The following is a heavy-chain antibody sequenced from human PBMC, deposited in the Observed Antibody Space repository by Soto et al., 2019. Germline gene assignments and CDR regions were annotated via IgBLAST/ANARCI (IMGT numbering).Heavy chain of an antibody. J-gene: IGHJ4*02. CDR3: ARGGGYDSFDG. Sequence: SETLSLTSAVSGGSFSGYYWSWIRQPPGKGLEWIGEINHSGSTNYNPSLKSRVTISVDTSKNQFSLKLSSVTAADKAVYDCARGGGYDSFDGWGQGIQVTVSA. CDR2: INHSGST. CDR1: GGSFSGYY. V-gene: IGHV4-34*01. D-gene: IGHD5-12*01.